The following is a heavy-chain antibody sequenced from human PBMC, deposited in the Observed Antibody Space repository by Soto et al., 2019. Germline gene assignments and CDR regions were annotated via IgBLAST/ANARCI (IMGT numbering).Heavy chain of an antibody. CDR3: AKDVLGPTVTTGIDY. J-gene: IGHJ4*02. V-gene: IGHV3-23*01. CDR2: ISGSGGST. CDR1: GFTFSSYA. Sequence: PGGSLRLSCAASGFTFSSYAMSWVRQAPGKGLEWVSAISGSGGSTYYADSVKGRFTISRDNSKNTLYLQMNSLRAEDTAVYYCAKDVLGPTVTTGIDYWGQGTRVTVSS. D-gene: IGHD4-17*01.